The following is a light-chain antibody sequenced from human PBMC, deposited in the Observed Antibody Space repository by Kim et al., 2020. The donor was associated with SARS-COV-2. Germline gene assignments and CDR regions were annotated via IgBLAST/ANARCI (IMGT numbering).Light chain of an antibody. V-gene: IGKV3-15*01. Sequence: EVVMTQSPATRSVSPGERATLSCRASQSVGSDLAWYQQRPGQAPRLLIYDASSKATDVPARFSGRGSGTEFTLTINSLQSEDFAVYYCQQYDNWPRTFGQGTKVDIK. J-gene: IGKJ1*01. CDR2: DAS. CDR1: QSVGSD. CDR3: QQYDNWPRT.